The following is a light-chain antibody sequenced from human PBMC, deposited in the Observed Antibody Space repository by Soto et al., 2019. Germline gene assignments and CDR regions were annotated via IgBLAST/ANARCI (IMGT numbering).Light chain of an antibody. CDR2: RNN. J-gene: IGLJ2*01. Sequence: QSVLTQPPSASGTPGQRVTMSCSGSSSNIGSNFVYWYQHLPGTAPKLLMYRNNQRPSGVPDRFSGSKSGTSASLAISGLLSEDEADYYCAAWDDSLNVVFGGGTKVTVL. CDR3: AAWDDSLNVV. V-gene: IGLV1-47*01. CDR1: SSNIGSNF.